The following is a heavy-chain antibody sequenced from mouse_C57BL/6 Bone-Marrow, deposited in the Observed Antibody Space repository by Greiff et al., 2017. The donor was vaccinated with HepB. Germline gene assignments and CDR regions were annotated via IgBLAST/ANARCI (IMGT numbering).Heavy chain of an antibody. V-gene: IGHV1-53*01. D-gene: IGHD2-2*01. J-gene: IGHJ4*01. CDR1: GYTFTSYW. CDR3: ARLEWLRRNYYAMDY. Sequence: QVQLQQPGTELVKPGASVKLSCKASGYTFTSYWMHWVKQRPGQGLEWIGNINPSNGGTHYNEKFKSKATLTVDKSSSTAYMQISSLTSEDSAVYYWARLEWLRRNYYAMDYWGQGTSVTVSS. CDR2: INPSNGGT.